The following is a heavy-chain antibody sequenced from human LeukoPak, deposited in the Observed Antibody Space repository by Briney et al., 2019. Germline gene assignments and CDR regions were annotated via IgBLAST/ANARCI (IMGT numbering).Heavy chain of an antibody. CDR3: ATRDQNYYDSSGYYG. J-gene: IGHJ4*02. CDR2: FDPEDGET. Sequence: ASVKVSCKVSGYTLTELSMHWVRRAPGKGLEWMGGFDPEDGETIYAQKFQGRVTMTEDTSTDTAYMELSSLRSEDTAVYYCATRDQNYYDSSGYYGWGQGTLVTVSS. V-gene: IGHV1-24*01. D-gene: IGHD3-22*01. CDR1: GYTLTELS.